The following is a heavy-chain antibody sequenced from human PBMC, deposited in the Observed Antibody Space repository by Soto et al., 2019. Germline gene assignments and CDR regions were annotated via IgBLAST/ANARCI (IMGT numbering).Heavy chain of an antibody. Sequence: ASVKVSCKASGYTFTSYGISWVRQAPGQGLEWMGWISAYNGNTNYAQKLQGRVTMTTDTSTSTAYMELRSLRSDDTAVYYCARGETGDWPPGAFDIWGQGTMVTVSS. CDR3: ARGETGDWPPGAFDI. CDR1: GYTFTSYG. D-gene: IGHD7-27*01. CDR2: ISAYNGNT. J-gene: IGHJ3*02. V-gene: IGHV1-18*01.